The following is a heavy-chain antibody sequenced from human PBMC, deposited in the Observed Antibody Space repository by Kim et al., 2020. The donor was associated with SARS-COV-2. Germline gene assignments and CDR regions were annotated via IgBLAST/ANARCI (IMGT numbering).Heavy chain of an antibody. D-gene: IGHD3-3*01. CDR3: AREDHDDFWSGLGLEY. CDR2: LSASGAAT. CDR1: GFTFSIYA. J-gene: IGHJ4*02. V-gene: IGHV3-23*01. Sequence: GGSLRLSCAASGFTFSIYAVSWVRQAPGKGLEWVSGLSASGAATYYADSVMGRFTISRDNSKNTLYLHMNSLRAEDTAIYYCAREDHDDFWSGLGLEYWGQGTLVTVSS.